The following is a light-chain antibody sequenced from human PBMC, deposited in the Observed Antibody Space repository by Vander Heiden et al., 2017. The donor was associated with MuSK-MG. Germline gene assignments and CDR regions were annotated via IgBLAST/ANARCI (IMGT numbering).Light chain of an antibody. CDR1: SPNIGSTH. CDR3: AAWDDSLSVVV. CDR2: RNN. J-gene: IGLJ3*02. Sequence: QSVRTQPPSAAGTPAQRVTIPFFGTSPNIGSTHVYWYQQLPGTAPKLLICRNNQRPSGVPDRLSGSKSDTSASLAIRRLRSEDEADYYCAAWDDSLSVVVFGGGTKLTVL. V-gene: IGLV1-47*01.